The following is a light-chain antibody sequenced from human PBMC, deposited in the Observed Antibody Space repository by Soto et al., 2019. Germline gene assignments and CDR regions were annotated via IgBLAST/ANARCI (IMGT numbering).Light chain of an antibody. CDR2: WAS. J-gene: IGKJ1*01. CDR3: QQYYSRPWT. CDR1: QSVSDTSNKKNY. V-gene: IGKV4-1*01. Sequence: IVMSQPPDLLAVSLGLRATASCRSSQSVSDTSNKKNYLAWYQQKVGQPPKLLFYWASTRVSGVPARFSGSGSGTDFTPTISSLQADDVAVYYCQQYYSRPWTFGQGTKVDIK.